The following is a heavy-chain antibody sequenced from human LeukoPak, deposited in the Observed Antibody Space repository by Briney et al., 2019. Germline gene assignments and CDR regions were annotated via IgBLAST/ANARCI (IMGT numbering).Heavy chain of an antibody. CDR1: GFTFSNAY. Sequence: GESLRLSCAASGFTFSNAYMSWVRQAPGKGLEWVGRINGKTDGGTIDYAAPVKGRFTISRDDSKNTLYLQMNSPKTEDTAMYYCTTVPRITIFGVLDYWGQGTLVTVS. V-gene: IGHV3-15*01. CDR3: TTVPRITIFGVLDY. D-gene: IGHD3-3*01. CDR2: INGKTDGGTI. J-gene: IGHJ4*02.